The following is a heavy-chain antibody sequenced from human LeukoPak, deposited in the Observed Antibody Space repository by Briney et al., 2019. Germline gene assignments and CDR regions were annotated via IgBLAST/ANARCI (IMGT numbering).Heavy chain of an antibody. CDR3: ARWGWDYRNSYYYMDV. CDR2: IIPIFGTA. J-gene: IGHJ6*03. CDR1: GGTFSSYA. D-gene: IGHD4-11*01. Sequence: GASVKVSCKASGGTFSSYAISWVRQAPGQGLEWMGGIIPIFGTANYAQKFQGRVTITADESTSTAYMELRSLRSDDTAVYYCARWGWDYRNSYYYMDVWGKGTTVTISS. V-gene: IGHV1-69*13.